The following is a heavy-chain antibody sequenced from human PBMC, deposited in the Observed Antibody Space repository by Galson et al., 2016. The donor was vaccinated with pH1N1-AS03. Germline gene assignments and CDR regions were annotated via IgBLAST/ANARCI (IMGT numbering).Heavy chain of an antibody. CDR1: GYTFSRYY. Sequence: QSGAEVTKPGESLKISCKGSGYTFSRYYMHWMRQAPGQGPEWMGVIDPSIGSTTYAQKFQGRVNMTRDTATTTAYMELRSLRSDDTAVYYCATYGSGSRGGFDYWGQGALITVSS. CDR3: ATYGSGSRGGFDY. CDR2: IDPSIGST. J-gene: IGHJ4*02. V-gene: IGHV1-46*01. D-gene: IGHD3-10*01.